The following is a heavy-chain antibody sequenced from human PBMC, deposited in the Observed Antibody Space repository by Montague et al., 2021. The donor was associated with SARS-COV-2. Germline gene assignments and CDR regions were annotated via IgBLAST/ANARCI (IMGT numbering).Heavy chain of an antibody. D-gene: IGHD4-17*01. CDR2: TNYRSEWTS. CDR3: VRDTGSAQAGFDA. V-gene: IGHV6-1*01. Sequence: CAISGDSVWSNTAAWNWIWQSPSGGLEWLGRTNYRSEWTSDYATSVEGRIGIDPDTSKNQFFLHLRSVTPEDTGVYYCVRDTGSAQAGFDAWGQGTLVTVSS. CDR1: GDSVWSNTAA. J-gene: IGHJ4*02.